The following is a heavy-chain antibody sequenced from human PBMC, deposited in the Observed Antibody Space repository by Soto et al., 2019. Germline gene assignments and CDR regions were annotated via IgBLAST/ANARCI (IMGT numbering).Heavy chain of an antibody. Sequence: QVHLQESGPGLVEPSGTLSLTCAVSGGSISSDNWWTWVRQPPGKGLEWIGEIYHSGRTNYNTSLESRVTISVDKSKNHFSLKLTSVTAADTALYYGARDYEQQPKNTWALEVWGQGTMVTVSS. J-gene: IGHJ3*01. CDR1: GGSISSDNW. CDR2: IYHSGRT. D-gene: IGHD6-13*01. V-gene: IGHV4-4*02. CDR3: ARDYEQQPKNTWALEV.